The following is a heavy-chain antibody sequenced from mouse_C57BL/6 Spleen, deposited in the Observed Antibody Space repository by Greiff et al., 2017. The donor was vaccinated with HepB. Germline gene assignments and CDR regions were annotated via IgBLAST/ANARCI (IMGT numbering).Heavy chain of an antibody. CDR1: GYTFTSYW. Sequence: QVQLQQPGAELVKPGASVKLSCKASGYTFTSYWMHWVKQRPGRGLERIGRIDPNSGGTKYNEKFKSKATLTVDKPSSTAYMQLSSLTSEDSAVYYCARNGYGKGYYFDYWGQGTTLTVSS. CDR3: ARNGYGKGYYFDY. CDR2: IDPNSGGT. V-gene: IGHV1-72*01. D-gene: IGHD2-10*02. J-gene: IGHJ2*01.